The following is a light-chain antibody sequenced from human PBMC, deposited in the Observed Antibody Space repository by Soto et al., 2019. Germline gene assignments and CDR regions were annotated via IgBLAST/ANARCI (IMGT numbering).Light chain of an antibody. J-gene: IGKJ4*01. CDR1: QSVLSSSNNKNY. CDR2: WAS. V-gene: IGKV4-1*01. Sequence: DIVMTQSPDSLAVSLGERATINCKSSQSVLSSSNNKNYLAWYQQKPGQPPKLLIYWASNRESGVPDRFSGSGSGTDFTLRISSLQAEDVAVYYCQQYYSTPLTFGGGTKVEIK. CDR3: QQYYSTPLT.